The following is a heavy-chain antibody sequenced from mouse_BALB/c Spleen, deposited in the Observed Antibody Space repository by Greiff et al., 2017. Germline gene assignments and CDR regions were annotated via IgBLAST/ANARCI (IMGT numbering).Heavy chain of an antibody. CDR3: ARSLYYGSPYAMDY. CDR1: GFTFSDYY. CDR2: ISDGGSYT. J-gene: IGHJ4*01. Sequence: EVQLVESGGGLVKPGGSLKLSCAASGFTFSDYYMYWVRQTPEKRLEWVATISDGGSYTYYPDSVKGRFTISRDNAKNNLYLQMSSLKSEDTAMYYCARSLYYGSPYAMDYWGQGTSVTVSS. V-gene: IGHV5-4*02. D-gene: IGHD1-1*01.